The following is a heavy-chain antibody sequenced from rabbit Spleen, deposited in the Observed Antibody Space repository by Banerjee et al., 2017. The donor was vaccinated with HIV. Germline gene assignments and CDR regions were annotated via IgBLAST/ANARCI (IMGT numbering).Heavy chain of an antibody. Sequence: QLKESGGGLVQPGGSLKLSCKASGFTLSSYYMNWVRQAPGKGLEWIGDIYPVFGITNYANWMKGRFTISSDNAQNTVDLQMNSLTAADTATYFCTRNANGGWDLWGQGTLVTVS. CDR2: IYPVFGIT. CDR3: TRNANGGWDL. CDR1: GFTLSSYY. D-gene: IGHD4-1*01. J-gene: IGHJ6*01. V-gene: IGHV1S7*01.